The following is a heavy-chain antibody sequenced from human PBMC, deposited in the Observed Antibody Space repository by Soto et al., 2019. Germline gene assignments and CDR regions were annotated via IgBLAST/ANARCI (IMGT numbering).Heavy chain of an antibody. J-gene: IGHJ4*02. D-gene: IGHD3-10*01. V-gene: IGHV3-23*01. CDR3: ARGYYTSGSFPTVDY. CDR2: ISGSGGST. CDR1: GFTFSSYA. Sequence: EVQLLESGGGLVQPGGSLRLSCAASGFTFSSYAMSWVRQAPRKGLEWVSAISGSGGSTYYADSVKGRFTISRDNSKNTLYLQMNSLRDEDTAVYYCARGYYTSGSFPTVDYWGQGTLVTVSS.